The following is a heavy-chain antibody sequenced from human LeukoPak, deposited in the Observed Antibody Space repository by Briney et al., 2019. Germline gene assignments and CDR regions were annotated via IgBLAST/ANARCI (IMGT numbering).Heavy chain of an antibody. CDR2: ISYDGSNK. CDR1: GFTFSSHG. CDR3: ARGEYYSDTSSYFDY. V-gene: IGHV3-30*03. D-gene: IGHD3-22*01. Sequence: PGGSLRLSCAAGGFTFSSHGMMWRRQAPGKGLEWVAVISYDGSNKYYADSVKGRFTISRDNSKNTLFVQMSSRRAEDRAVYCCARGEYYSDTSSYFDYWGQGTLVTVSS. J-gene: IGHJ4*02.